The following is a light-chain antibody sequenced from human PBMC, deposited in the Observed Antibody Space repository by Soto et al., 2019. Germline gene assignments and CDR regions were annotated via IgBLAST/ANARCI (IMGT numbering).Light chain of an antibody. J-gene: IGLJ2*01. V-gene: IGLV1-40*01. Sequence: QSVLTQPPSVSGAPGQRVTISCTGSSSNIGAGYDVHWYQQLPGTAPKLLISGNSNRPSGVPDRFSGSKSGTSASLAITGLQSEDEADYYCQSYDSSLSAIFGGGTKLTVL. CDR1: SSNIGAGYD. CDR3: QSYDSSLSAI. CDR2: GNS.